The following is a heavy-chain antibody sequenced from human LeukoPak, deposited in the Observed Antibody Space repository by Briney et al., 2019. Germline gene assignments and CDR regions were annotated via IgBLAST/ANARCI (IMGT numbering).Heavy chain of an antibody. Sequence: GGSLRLSCAASGFTFSIYTMNWVRQAPGKGLEWVSIINYNGDNKYYAVSVQGRFTISRDNSKNTVYVQMNSLRAEDTAIYYCAKDGHCPGALCPTQIAVAGYNDNWGQGTLVTVSS. D-gene: IGHD6-19*01. CDR3: AKDGHCPGALCPTQIAVAGYNDN. J-gene: IGHJ4*02. CDR2: INYNGDNK. V-gene: IGHV3-23*01. CDR1: GFTFSIYT.